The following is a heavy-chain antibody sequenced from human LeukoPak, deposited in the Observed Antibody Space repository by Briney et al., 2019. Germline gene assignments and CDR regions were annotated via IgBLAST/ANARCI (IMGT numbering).Heavy chain of an antibody. D-gene: IGHD3-22*01. V-gene: IGHV1-8*01. CDR2: MNPNRGNT. Sequence: ASVKVSCKASGYIFTTYDINWVRQATGQGLEWMGWMNPNRGNTGYAQKFQGRVTMTRNTSISTAYMELSSLRSEDTAIYYCARGYYGTNGYYYRLDFWGQGTLVPVSS. CDR3: ARGYYGTNGYYYRLDF. CDR1: GYIFTTYD. J-gene: IGHJ4*02.